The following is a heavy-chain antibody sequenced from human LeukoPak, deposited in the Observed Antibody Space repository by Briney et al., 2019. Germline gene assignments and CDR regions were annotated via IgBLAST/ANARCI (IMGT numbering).Heavy chain of an antibody. V-gene: IGHV4-39*01. CDR2: IYYSGST. CDR3: ASQTTSAFDI. D-gene: IGHD1-7*01. J-gene: IGHJ3*02. CDR1: GGSISSSSYY. Sequence: SETLSLTCTVSGGSISSSSYYWGWIRQPPGKGLEWIGSIYYSGSTYYNPSLKSRVTISVDTSKNQFSLKLSSVTAADTAVYYCASQTTSAFDIWGQGTMVTVSS.